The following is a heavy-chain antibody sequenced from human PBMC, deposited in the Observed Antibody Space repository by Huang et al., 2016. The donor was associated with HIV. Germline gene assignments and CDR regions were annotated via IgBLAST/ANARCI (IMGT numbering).Heavy chain of an antibody. J-gene: IGHJ4*02. Sequence: QVQLQESGPGLVKPSQTLSLTCTVSGGSINSVTYDWSWIRQPAGKGLEWIGHIYASGSTNHKPSLKSRVTISVDTSKNQFSLKLSSVTAADTAVYYCAREALRPGAGIKGYFDYWGPGTRVTVSS. D-gene: IGHD6-19*01. V-gene: IGHV4-61*09. CDR1: GGSINSVTYD. CDR2: IYASGST. CDR3: AREALRPGAGIKGYFDY.